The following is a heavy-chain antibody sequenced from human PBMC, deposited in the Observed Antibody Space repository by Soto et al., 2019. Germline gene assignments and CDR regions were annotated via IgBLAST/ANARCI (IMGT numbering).Heavy chain of an antibody. CDR3: TTLGPS. Sequence: EVQLVESGGGLVKPGGSLTLSCVASGFTFGDAWMNWVRQAAGKGLEWVGHVKTKSEGEATDYAAPVKGRFTIWRDDSTNTLYLQMNSLKTDDTGKYFCTTLGPSWGQGTQVTVSS. CDR1: GFTFGDAW. CDR2: VKTKSEGEAT. J-gene: IGHJ5*02. V-gene: IGHV3-15*07.